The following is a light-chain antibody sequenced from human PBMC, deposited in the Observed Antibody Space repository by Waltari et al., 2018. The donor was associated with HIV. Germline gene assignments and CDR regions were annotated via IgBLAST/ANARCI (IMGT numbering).Light chain of an antibody. CDR2: TAS. CDR1: QNINNY. CDR3: QKSYSTPYT. J-gene: IGKJ2*01. Sequence: DIQMTQSPSSLSASVGDRVTISCRASQNINNYLNWYQQKLGEAPKLLIYTASNLQSGVPSRFSGGGSGTDFTLTISSLQPEDFATYYCQKSYSTPYTFGQGTKLEIK. V-gene: IGKV1-39*01.